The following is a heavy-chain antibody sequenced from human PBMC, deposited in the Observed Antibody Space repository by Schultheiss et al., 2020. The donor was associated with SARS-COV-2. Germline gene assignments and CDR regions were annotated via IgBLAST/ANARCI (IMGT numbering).Heavy chain of an antibody. D-gene: IGHD6-13*01. Sequence: GGSLRLSCAASGFTFSSYDMHWVRQATGKGLEWVSAIGTAGDTYYQGSVKGRFTISRENAKNSLYLQMNSLRAGDTAVYYCARDFGIARIYYGMDVWGQGTTVTVSS. V-gene: IGHV3-13*04. CDR3: ARDFGIARIYYGMDV. CDR2: IGTAGDT. J-gene: IGHJ6*02. CDR1: GFTFSSYD.